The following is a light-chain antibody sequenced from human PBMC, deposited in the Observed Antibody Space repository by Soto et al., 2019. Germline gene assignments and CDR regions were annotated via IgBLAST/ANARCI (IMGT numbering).Light chain of an antibody. CDR3: HQYGSSSWT. V-gene: IGKV1-39*01. Sequence: DIQMTQSPSSLYASVRDRVTITCRASQSISTYIDWFQQKPGKAPKLLISAASTLESGVPSRFSGSGSGTDFTLTISRLEPEDFAVYYCHQYGSSSWTFGQGTKVDIK. CDR2: AAS. J-gene: IGKJ1*01. CDR1: QSISTY.